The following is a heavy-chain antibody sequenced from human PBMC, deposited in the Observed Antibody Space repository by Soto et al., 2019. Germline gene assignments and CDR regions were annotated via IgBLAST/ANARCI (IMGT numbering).Heavy chain of an antibody. J-gene: IGHJ6*02. CDR3: ARLPGAFLYYYYGMDV. CDR2: MNPNSGNT. CDR1: GYTFTSYD. D-gene: IGHD3-10*01. Sequence: ASVKVSCKASGYTFTSYDINWVRQATGQGLEWMGWMNPNSGNTGYAQKFQGRVTMTRNTSISTAYMELSSLRSEDTAVYYCARLPGAFLYYYYGMDVWGQGTTVTVSS. V-gene: IGHV1-8*01.